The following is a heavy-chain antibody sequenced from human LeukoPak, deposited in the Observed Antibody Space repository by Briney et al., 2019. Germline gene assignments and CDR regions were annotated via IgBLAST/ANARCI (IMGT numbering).Heavy chain of an antibody. J-gene: IGHJ6*03. D-gene: IGHD3-3*01. CDR3: AKLADFWSGYYSSFYYYYMDV. CDR2: IGGSGSSA. V-gene: IGHV3-23*01. CDR1: GFTFRSYA. Sequence: PGGSLRLSCVGTGFTFRSYAMTWIRPAPGKGLEWVADIGGSGSSAFYADSVKGRFTISRDNAKSTLYVEMHSLRVEDTAVYFCAKLADFWSGYYSSFYYYYMDVWGKGTAVTVSS.